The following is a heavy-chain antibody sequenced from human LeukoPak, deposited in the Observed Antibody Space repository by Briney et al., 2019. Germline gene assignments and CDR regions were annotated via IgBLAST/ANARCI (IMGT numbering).Heavy chain of an antibody. CDR3: ASILRSSSGYYFDY. J-gene: IGHJ4*02. D-gene: IGHD3-10*01. CDR1: GFTVSTNY. V-gene: IGHV3-66*01. CDR2: IYSGDTT. Sequence: GGSLRLSCAASGFTVSTNYMSWVRQAPGKGLEWVSVIYSGDTTFYADSVRGKFTISRDNSKNTLYLQMNSLRAEDTAVYYCASILRSSSGYYFDYWGQGTLVPVSS.